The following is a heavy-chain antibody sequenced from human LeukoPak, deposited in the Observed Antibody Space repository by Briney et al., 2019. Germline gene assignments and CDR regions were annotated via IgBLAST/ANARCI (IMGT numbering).Heavy chain of an antibody. J-gene: IGHJ6*03. Sequence: PGGSLRLSCAASGFTFSSYGMHWVRQAPGKGLEWVAVISYDGSNKYYADSVKGRFTISRDNSKNTLYLQMNSLRAEDTAVYYCAKANYYGSGSYYYYYYMDVWGKGTTVTVSS. CDR2: ISYDGSNK. CDR1: GFTFSSYG. D-gene: IGHD3-10*01. CDR3: AKANYYGSGSYYYYYYMDV. V-gene: IGHV3-30*18.